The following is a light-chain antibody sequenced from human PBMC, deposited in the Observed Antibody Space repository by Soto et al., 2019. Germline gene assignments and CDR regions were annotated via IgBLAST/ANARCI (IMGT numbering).Light chain of an antibody. Sequence: QSALTQPPSVSGSPGQSVTISCTVTSSDVGDYEHVSWYQLAPGTAPKLLISDVINRPSGVPDRFSGSKSGNTPSLTISGLQAEDEADYYCQSYDSSLSGVVFGGGTKVTVL. J-gene: IGLJ2*01. CDR1: SSDVGDYEH. CDR3: QSYDSSLSGVV. CDR2: DVI. V-gene: IGLV2-18*02.